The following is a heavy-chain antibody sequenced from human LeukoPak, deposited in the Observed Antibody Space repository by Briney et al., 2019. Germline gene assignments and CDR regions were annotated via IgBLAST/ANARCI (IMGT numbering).Heavy chain of an antibody. D-gene: IGHD6-13*01. V-gene: IGHV4-34*01. CDR2: INHSGST. CDR1: GGSFSGYY. J-gene: IGHJ4*02. Sequence: SETLSLTCAVYGGSFSGYYWSWIRQPPGKGLEWIGEINHSGSTNYNPSLKSRVTISVDTSKNQFSLKLSSVTAADTAVYYCASREAAAGTVFYYFDYWGQGTLVTVSS. CDR3: ASREAAAGTVFYYFDY.